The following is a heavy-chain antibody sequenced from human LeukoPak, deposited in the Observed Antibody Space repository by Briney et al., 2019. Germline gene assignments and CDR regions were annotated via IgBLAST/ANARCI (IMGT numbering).Heavy chain of an antibody. D-gene: IGHD3-10*01. CDR3: AWGMVRGVHYFDY. CDR2: IRDDGSNK. J-gene: IGHJ4*02. CDR1: GFTFINAW. Sequence: GGSLRLSCAASGFTFINAWMAWVRQAPGKGLEWVAFIRDDGSNKYYADSVKGRFTISRDKSKNTLYLQMNSLRAEDTAVYYCAWGMVRGVHYFDYWGQGTLVTVSS. V-gene: IGHV3-30*02.